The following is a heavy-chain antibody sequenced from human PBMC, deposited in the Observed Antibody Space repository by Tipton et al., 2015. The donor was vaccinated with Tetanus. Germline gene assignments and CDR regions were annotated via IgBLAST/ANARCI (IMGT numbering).Heavy chain of an antibody. CDR3: AKAVSYYGMDV. CDR1: GFTFDDYA. V-gene: IGHV3-9*01. CDR2: ISWDGGSI. J-gene: IGHJ6*02. D-gene: IGHD5/OR15-5a*01. Sequence: SLRLSCAASGFTFDDYAMHWVRQAPGKGLEWVSGISWDGGSIAYADSVKGRFTISRDNAKNSLSLQMNSLRAEDTALYYCAKAVSYYGMDVWGQGTTVTVSS.